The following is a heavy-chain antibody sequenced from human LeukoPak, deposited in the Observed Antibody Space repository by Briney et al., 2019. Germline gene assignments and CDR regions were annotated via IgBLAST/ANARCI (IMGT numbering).Heavy chain of an antibody. V-gene: IGHV4-34*01. CDR3: ARYRSVARFDY. J-gene: IGHJ4*02. D-gene: IGHD6-19*01. CDR1: GGSFSGYY. CDR2: INHSRST. Sequence: SETLSLTCAVYGGSFSGYYWSWLRQPPGKGLEWIGEINHSRSTNYNPSLKSRVTISVDTSKNQFSLKLSSVTAADTAVYYCARYRSVARFDYWGQGTLVTVSS.